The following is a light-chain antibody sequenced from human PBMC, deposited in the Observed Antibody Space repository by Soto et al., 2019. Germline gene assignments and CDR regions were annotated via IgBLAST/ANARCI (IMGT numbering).Light chain of an antibody. J-gene: IGKJ1*01. V-gene: IGKV3-15*01. CDR2: EAS. Sequence: EIVMTQSPATLSVSPGERATLSCRASQSVNSHLAWFQQRPGQAPRLLMYEASTRSTGVPARFSASGSGTDFTLTISGLQSEDFAVYYCQQYGSSPLKFGQGTKVEIK. CDR1: QSVNSH. CDR3: QQYGSSPLK.